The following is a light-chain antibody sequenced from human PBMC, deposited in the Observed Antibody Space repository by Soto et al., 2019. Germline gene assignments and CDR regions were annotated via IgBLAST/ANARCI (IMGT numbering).Light chain of an antibody. CDR2: GAS. CDR3: QQFSSYPLN. Sequence: TVLTQSPRPLALVSVERATLSCRPSQSVSSSYLAWYQQKPGQAPRLLIYGASSRATGIPDRFSGSGSGTDFTLTISRLEPEDFAVYYCQQFSSYPLNFGRGTKVDIK. J-gene: IGKJ4*01. CDR1: QSVSSSY. V-gene: IGKV3-20*01.